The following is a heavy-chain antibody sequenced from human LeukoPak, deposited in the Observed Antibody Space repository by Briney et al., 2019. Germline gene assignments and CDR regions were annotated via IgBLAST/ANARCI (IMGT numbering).Heavy chain of an antibody. CDR3: VRDPNWGNDH. Sequence: GGSLRLSCAASGFTFSSYAMSWVRQAPGKGLVWVSRIKTDGTYTNYAESVKGRFTISRDNAKSTLYLQMNSLRAEDTAVYYCVRDPNWGNDHWGQGVLVAVSS. CDR1: GFTFSSYA. J-gene: IGHJ4*02. D-gene: IGHD3-16*01. V-gene: IGHV3-74*01. CDR2: IKTDGTYT.